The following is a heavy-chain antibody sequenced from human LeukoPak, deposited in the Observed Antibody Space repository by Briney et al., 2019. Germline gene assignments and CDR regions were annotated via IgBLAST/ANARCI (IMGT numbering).Heavy chain of an antibody. D-gene: IGHD3-9*01. CDR3: ARAPYDILTGYSLNWFDP. CDR1: GYTFTTYA. V-gene: IGHV1-3*01. Sequence: GASVTVSFKASGYTFTTYAMHWVRQAPGQRLEWMGWINGDNGNTKYSQKFQGRVTITRDTSAYTAYMELRSLSSADTAAYFCARAPYDILTGYSLNWFDPWGQGTLVTVSS. J-gene: IGHJ5*02. CDR2: INGDNGNT.